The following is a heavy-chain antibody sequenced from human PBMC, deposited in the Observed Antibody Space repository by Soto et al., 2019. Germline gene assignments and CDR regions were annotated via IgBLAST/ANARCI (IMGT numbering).Heavy chain of an antibody. V-gene: IGHV1-69*13. CDR3: ASPGYSSGWSHWDFDY. D-gene: IGHD6-19*01. CDR1: GGTFSSYA. CDR2: IIPIFGTA. Sequence: SVKVSCKASGGTFSSYAISWVRQAPGQGLEWMGGIIPIFGTANYAQKFQGRVTITADESTSTAYMELSSLRSEDTAVYYCASPGYSSGWSHWDFDYWGQGTLVNVSS. J-gene: IGHJ4*02.